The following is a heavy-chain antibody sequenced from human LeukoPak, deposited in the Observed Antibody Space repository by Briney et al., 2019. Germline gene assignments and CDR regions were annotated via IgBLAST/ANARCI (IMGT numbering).Heavy chain of an antibody. CDR3: ARGRQLGISHHMDV. Sequence: GGSLRLSCAASGFSFSDYWMTWVRQAPGKGLEWVANIKPDGGEKYYVGSVMGRFTVSRDNARNSLFLQMKSLRAEDTGVYYCARGRQLGISHHMDVWGKGTTVTVSS. J-gene: IGHJ6*03. V-gene: IGHV3-7*01. D-gene: IGHD1-1*01. CDR2: IKPDGGEK. CDR1: GFSFSDYW.